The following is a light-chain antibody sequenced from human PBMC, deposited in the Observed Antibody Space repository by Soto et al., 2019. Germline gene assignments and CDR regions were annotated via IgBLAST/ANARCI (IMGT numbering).Light chain of an antibody. CDR2: DAS. CDR3: QQFNSYPL. Sequence: AIQLTQSPSSLSASVGDRVTITCRASQGISSALAWYQQKPGKAPKLLIYDASSLESGVPSRFSGSGSGTDFTLTISTLQPEDCATYYCQQFNSYPLFGQGTRLEIK. V-gene: IGKV1-13*02. CDR1: QGISSA. J-gene: IGKJ5*01.